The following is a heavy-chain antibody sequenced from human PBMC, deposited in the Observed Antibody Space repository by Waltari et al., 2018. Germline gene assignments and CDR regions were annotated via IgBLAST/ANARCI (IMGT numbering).Heavy chain of an antibody. Sequence: QVQLQQWGAGLLKPSETLSLTCAVYGGSFSGYYWSWIRQPPGKGLEWIGEINHSGSTNYNPSLKSRVTISVDTSKNQFSLKLSSVTAADTAVYYCARGKRNIRIRGFDYWGQGTLVTVSS. D-gene: IGHD3-10*01. CDR2: INHSGST. V-gene: IGHV4-34*01. J-gene: IGHJ4*02. CDR1: GGSFSGYY. CDR3: ARGKRNIRIRGFDY.